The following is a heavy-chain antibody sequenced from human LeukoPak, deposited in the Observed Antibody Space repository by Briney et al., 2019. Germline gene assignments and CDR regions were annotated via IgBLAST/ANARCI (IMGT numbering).Heavy chain of an antibody. J-gene: IGHJ4*02. CDR1: GGSISSYY. V-gene: IGHV4-59*12. CDR3: ARDHTYSSSWYSHFDY. Sequence: SETLSLTCTVSGGSISSYYWSWIRQPPGKGLEWIGYIYYSGTTNYNPSLKSRVTMSVDTSKNQFSLKLSSVTAADTAVYYCARDHTYSSSWYSHFDYWGQGTLVTVSS. D-gene: IGHD6-13*01. CDR2: IYYSGTT.